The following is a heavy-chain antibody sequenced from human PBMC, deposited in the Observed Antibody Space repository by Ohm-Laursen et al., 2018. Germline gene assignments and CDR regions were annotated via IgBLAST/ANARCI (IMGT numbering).Heavy chain of an antibody. D-gene: IGHD3-22*01. Sequence: SLRLSCTASGFTFSSYAMSWVRQAPGKGLEWVSAISGSGGSTYYADSVKGRFTISRDNSKNTLYLQMNSLRAEDTAVYYCAKEEDSSGYYKDYWGQGALVTVSS. V-gene: IGHV3-23*01. CDR1: GFTFSSYA. J-gene: IGHJ4*02. CDR3: AKEEDSSGYYKDY. CDR2: ISGSGGST.